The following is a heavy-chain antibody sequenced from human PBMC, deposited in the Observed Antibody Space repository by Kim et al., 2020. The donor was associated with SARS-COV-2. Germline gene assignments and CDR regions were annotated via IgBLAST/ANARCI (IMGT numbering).Heavy chain of an antibody. CDR2: IIPIFGTA. Sequence: SVKVSCKASGGTFSSYAISWVRQAPGQGLEWMGGIIPIFGTANYAQKFQGRVTITADESTSTAYMELSSLRSEDTAVYYCARSGDTIFGVVIVSYGMDVWGQGTTVTVSS. J-gene: IGHJ6*02. V-gene: IGHV1-69*13. CDR3: ARSGDTIFGVVIVSYGMDV. D-gene: IGHD3-3*01. CDR1: GGTFSSYA.